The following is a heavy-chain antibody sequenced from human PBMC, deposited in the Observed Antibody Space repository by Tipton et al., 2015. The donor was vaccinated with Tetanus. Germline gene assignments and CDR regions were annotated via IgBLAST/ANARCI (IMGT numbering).Heavy chain of an antibody. J-gene: IGHJ6*02. CDR2: VYYSGST. V-gene: IGHV4-59*12. CDR3: ARSGYYSRAYYHYRMDV. CDR1: GGSINNYY. Sequence: TLSLTCTVSGGSINNYYWSWIRQPPGKGLEWIGYVYYSGSTNYNPSLKSRVTISVDTSKNQFSLNLSSVTAADTAVYYYARSGYYSRAYYHYRMDVWGQGTTVSVSS. D-gene: IGHD3-9*01.